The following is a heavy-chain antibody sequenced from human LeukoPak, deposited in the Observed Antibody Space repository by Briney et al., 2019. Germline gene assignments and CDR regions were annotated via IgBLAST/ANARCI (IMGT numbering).Heavy chain of an antibody. J-gene: IGHJ3*02. Sequence: GGSLRLSCEASGFTFTTYSMTWVRQAPGKGLEWVSIISSGSSAIFSADALKGRFTISRDNAKNSLYLQMNSLRAEDTAVYYCARRETYYSDSGGYSIDGFDIWGQGTMVTVSS. CDR1: GFTFTTYS. V-gene: IGHV3-21*04. D-gene: IGHD3-22*01. CDR3: ARRETYYSDSGGYSIDGFDI. CDR2: ISSGSSAI.